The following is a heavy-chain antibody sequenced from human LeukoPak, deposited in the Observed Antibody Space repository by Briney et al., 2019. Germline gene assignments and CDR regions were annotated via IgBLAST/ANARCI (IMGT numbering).Heavy chain of an antibody. Sequence: SGGSLRLSCAASGFTFSSYAMSWVRQAPGKGLEWVSAISGSGGSTYYADSVKGRFTISRDNSKNTLYLQMNSLRAEDTAVYYCAKDLGGERYCSSTSCSWGQGTLVTVSS. CDR2: ISGSGGST. CDR3: AKDLGGERYCSSTSCS. J-gene: IGHJ5*02. D-gene: IGHD2-2*01. V-gene: IGHV3-23*01. CDR1: GFTFSSYA.